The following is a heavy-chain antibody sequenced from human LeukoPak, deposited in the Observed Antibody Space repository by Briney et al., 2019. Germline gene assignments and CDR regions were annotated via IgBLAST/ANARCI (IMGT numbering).Heavy chain of an antibody. CDR2: MNPNSGNT. CDR1: GYTFTSYD. J-gene: IGHJ4*02. V-gene: IGHV1-8*01. CDR3: ARVSEGRLLTFGGFIVIPRPLDD. Sequence: GASVKVSCKASGYTFTSYDINWVRQATGQGLEWMGWMNPNSGNTGYAQKFQGRVTMTRNTSISTAYMELSSLRSEDTAVYYCARVSEGRLLTFGGFIVIPRPLDDWGQGTLVTVSS. D-gene: IGHD3-16*02.